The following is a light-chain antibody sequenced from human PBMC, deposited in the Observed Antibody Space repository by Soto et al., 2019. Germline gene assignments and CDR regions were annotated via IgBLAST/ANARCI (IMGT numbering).Light chain of an antibody. CDR2: DAS. J-gene: IGKJ5*01. V-gene: IGKV3-15*01. Sequence: IVMAQVPGTLSVSPGERATLSCRASQSVSSNLAWFQQKAGQAPRLLIYDASTRATGIPARFSGSGSGTEFSLTISSLQSEDFAVYYCQQYNKWRITFGQGTRLEI. CDR1: QSVSSN. CDR3: QQYNKWRIT.